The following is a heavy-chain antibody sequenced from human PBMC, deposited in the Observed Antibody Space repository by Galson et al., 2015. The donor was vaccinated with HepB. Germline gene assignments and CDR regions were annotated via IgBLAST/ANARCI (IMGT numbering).Heavy chain of an antibody. V-gene: IGHV1-8*02. CDR3: ARGLGSSSGNDY. CDR1: GGTFSGYD. J-gene: IGHJ4*02. CDR2: MNPNSGNT. Sequence: SVKVSCKASGGTFSGYDINWVRQATGQGLEWMGWMNPNSGNTGYAQKFQGRVTMTRNTSISTAYMELSSLRSEDTAVYYCARGLGSSSGNDYWGQGTLVTVSS. D-gene: IGHD6-6*01.